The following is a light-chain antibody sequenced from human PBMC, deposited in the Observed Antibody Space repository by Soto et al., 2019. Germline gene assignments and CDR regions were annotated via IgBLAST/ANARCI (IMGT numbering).Light chain of an antibody. Sequence: DIQMTQSPSTLSASVGDRVTITCRASQSISSWLAWYQQKPGKAPKLLIYKASSLESGVPSRFSGSGSGTEFTLTISRLEPEDFAVYYCQQSGSPSGWTFGRGTRLEIK. CDR2: KAS. CDR1: QSISSW. J-gene: IGKJ5*01. CDR3: QQSGSPSGWT. V-gene: IGKV1-5*03.